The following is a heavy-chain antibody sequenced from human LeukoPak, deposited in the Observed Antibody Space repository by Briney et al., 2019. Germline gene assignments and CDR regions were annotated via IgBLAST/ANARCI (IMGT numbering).Heavy chain of an antibody. Sequence: GGSLRLSCAASGFTVSRNYMNWVRQAPGKGLEWVAVIWYDGSKRYYRDSAEGRFTISRDNSKNTLYLQMNSLRAEDTAIYYCTKGQRANSGYFYFDCWGQGTLVTVSS. CDR3: TKGQRANSGYFYFDC. J-gene: IGHJ4*02. CDR2: IWYDGSKR. V-gene: IGHV3-33*06. CDR1: GFTVSRNY. D-gene: IGHD3-22*01.